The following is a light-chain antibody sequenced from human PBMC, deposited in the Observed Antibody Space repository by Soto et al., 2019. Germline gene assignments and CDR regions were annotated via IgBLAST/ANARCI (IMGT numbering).Light chain of an antibody. CDR2: GAS. J-gene: IGKJ5*01. CDR1: ESVSTN. CDR3: QQYNNWPPSII. V-gene: IGKV3-15*01. Sequence: VMTQSPDTLSVSPREIGTLSCRASESVSTNVAWYQQRPGQGPRLLIYGASTRATDTRVRFRGSGSGTEFTLTISSLQSEDLGVYYCQQYNNWPPSIIFGQGTRLEIK.